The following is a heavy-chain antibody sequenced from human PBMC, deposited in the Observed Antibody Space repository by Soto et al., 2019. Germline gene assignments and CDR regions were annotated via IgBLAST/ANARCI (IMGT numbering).Heavy chain of an antibody. Sequence: GGSLRLSCAASGFTFSSYSMNWVRQAPGKGLEWVSYISSSSSTIYYADSVKGRFTISRDNAKNSLYLQMNSLRAEDTAVYYCARDDIVVVHPWGQGTLVTVSS. J-gene: IGHJ5*02. CDR3: ARDDIVVVHP. D-gene: IGHD2-2*01. CDR2: ISSSSSTI. V-gene: IGHV3-48*01. CDR1: GFTFSSYS.